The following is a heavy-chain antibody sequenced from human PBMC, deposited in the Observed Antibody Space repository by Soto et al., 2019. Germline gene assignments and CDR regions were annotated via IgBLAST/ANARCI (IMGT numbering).Heavy chain of an antibody. CDR3: TTGSVEGV. CDR1: GFSISSAW. V-gene: IGHV3-15*07. J-gene: IGHJ6*02. D-gene: IGHD2-15*01. Sequence: QLVESGGGLVWPGGSLRLSCSASGFSISSAWMNWVRQAPGKGLEWVGRIKTKIEVETTHYAAPVNGRYTGSRDESKTMLYLQMNSLKAGYTDFYYSTTGSVEGVWGQGITVTVSS. CDR2: IKTKIEVETT.